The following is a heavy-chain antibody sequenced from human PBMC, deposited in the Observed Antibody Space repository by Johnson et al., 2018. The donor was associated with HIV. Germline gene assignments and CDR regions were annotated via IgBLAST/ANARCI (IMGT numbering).Heavy chain of an antibody. D-gene: IGHD1-26*01. Sequence: VQLVESGGGLVQPGRSLRLSCAASGFTFDDYGMSWVRQAPGKGLEWVSGINWNGDSTGYADSVKGRFTISRDNAKNSLYLQMNSLRADDTALYYCARGVGSTTVAAFDIWGQGTMVTVSS. CDR1: GFTFDDYG. CDR3: ARGVGSTTVAAFDI. J-gene: IGHJ3*02. CDR2: INWNGDST. V-gene: IGHV3-20*04.